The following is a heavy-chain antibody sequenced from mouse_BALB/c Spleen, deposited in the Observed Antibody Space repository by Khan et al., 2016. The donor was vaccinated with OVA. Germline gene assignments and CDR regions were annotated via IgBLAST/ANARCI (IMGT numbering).Heavy chain of an antibody. V-gene: IGHV5-6*01. CDR3: AGHLTGSFAY. D-gene: IGHD4-1*01. CDR1: GFTFSSYS. Sequence: EVQLVESRGDLVKPGGSLKLSCAASGFTFSSYSMSWVRQTPDKRLEWVAFIRSGGDYTYYPDSVKGLFTISRDNAKNTLYLQMSDLKSEDTAMYYCAGHLTGSFAYWGQGTLVTVSA. CDR2: IRSGGDYT. J-gene: IGHJ3*01.